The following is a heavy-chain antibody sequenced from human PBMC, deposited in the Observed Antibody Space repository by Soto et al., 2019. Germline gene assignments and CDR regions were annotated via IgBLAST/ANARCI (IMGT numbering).Heavy chain of an antibody. D-gene: IGHD2-8*01. J-gene: IGHJ4*02. CDR3: AKNGLDNSPSAIDS. Sequence: GGSLRLSCAASGFTFRNNVLSWVRQAPGKGLDWVSGITGIGRDTYYADSVKGRFTISRDNSKNMVFLQMNSLRAEDTALYYCAKNGLDNSPSAIDSWGPGTLVTVSS. V-gene: IGHV3-23*01. CDR1: GFTFRNNV. CDR2: ITGIGRDT.